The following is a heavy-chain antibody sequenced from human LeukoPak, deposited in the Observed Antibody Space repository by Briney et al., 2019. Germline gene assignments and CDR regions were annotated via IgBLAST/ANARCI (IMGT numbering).Heavy chain of an antibody. CDR2: ISYDGSNK. Sequence: GRSLRLSCAASGFTFSSYAMHWVRQAPGKGLEWVAVISYDGSNKYYADSVKGRFTISRDNSKNTLYLQMNSLRAEDTAVYYCARDPLRYYDSSGFLDYWGQGTLVTVSS. D-gene: IGHD3-22*01. CDR1: GFTFSSYA. V-gene: IGHV3-30-3*01. CDR3: ARDPLRYYDSSGFLDY. J-gene: IGHJ4*02.